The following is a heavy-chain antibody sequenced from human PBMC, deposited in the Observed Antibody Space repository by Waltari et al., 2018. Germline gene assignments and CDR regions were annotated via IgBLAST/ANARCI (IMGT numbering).Heavy chain of an antibody. Sequence: QVQLQESGPGLVKPSETLSLTCAVSGYSISSGYYWGWIRQPPGKGLEWIGSIYHSGSTYSNPSLKSIVTISVDSSKNQVSGKRGSVTAADTAVYYCARVEGYSGSYYFDYWGQGTLVTVSS. CDR3: ARVEGYSGSYYFDY. CDR1: GYSISSGYY. J-gene: IGHJ4*02. V-gene: IGHV4-38-2*01. CDR2: IYHSGST. D-gene: IGHD1-26*01.